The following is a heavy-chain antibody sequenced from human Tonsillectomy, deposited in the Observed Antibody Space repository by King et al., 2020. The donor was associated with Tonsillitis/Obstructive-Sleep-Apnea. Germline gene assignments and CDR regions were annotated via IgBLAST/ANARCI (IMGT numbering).Heavy chain of an antibody. CDR1: GFTFSSYA. D-gene: IGHD1-1*01. V-gene: IGHV3-30*04. J-gene: IGHJ6*03. CDR2: ISYDGSSK. CDR3: AREGELERRGWVYYMDV. Sequence: VQLVQSGGGVVQPGRSLRLSCAASGFTFSSYAMHWVRQAPGKGLEWVAVISYDGSSKYYADSVKGRFTISRDNSKNTLYLQMNSLRAEDTAVYYCAREGELERRGWVYYMDVWGKGTTVTVSS.